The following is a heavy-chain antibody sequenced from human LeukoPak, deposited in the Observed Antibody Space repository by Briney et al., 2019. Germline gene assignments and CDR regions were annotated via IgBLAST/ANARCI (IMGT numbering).Heavy chain of an antibody. J-gene: IGHJ4*02. Sequence: PGGSLRLSCGASGFTFSKSGIHWVRQAPGKGLEWVAFIRNDGREKYYTDSVKGRFTISRDNSKNTLYLQMNSLRAEDTAVYYCAKHPRLVRYFDSWGQGTLVTVSS. CDR2: IRNDGREK. V-gene: IGHV3-30*02. CDR3: AKHPRLVRYFDS. CDR1: GFTFSKSG. D-gene: IGHD6-6*01.